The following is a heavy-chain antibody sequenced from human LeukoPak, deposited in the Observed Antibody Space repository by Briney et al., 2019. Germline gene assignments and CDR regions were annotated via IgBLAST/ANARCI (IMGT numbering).Heavy chain of an antibody. J-gene: IGHJ4*02. Sequence: SETLSLTCTVSGGSISSGGYYWSWIRQHPGKGLEWIGYIYYSGSTYYNPSLKSRVTISVDTSKNQFSLKLSSVTAADTAVYYCARDSSGYLTADYWGQGTLVTVSS. CDR3: ARDSSGYLTADY. CDR1: GGSISSGGYY. V-gene: IGHV4-31*03. CDR2: IYYSGST. D-gene: IGHD3-22*01.